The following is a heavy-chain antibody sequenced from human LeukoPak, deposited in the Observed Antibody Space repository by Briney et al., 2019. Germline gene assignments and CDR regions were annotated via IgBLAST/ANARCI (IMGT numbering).Heavy chain of an antibody. V-gene: IGHV2-70*11. CDR1: GGSISSGDYY. D-gene: IGHD4-17*01. J-gene: IGHJ3*02. CDR3: ARILTVTRAYDAFDI. Sequence: TLSLTCTVSGGSISSGDYYWSWIRQPPGKALEWLARIDWDDDKYYSTSLKTRLTISKDTSKNQVVLTMTNMDPVDTATCYCARILTVTRAYDAFDIWGQGTMVTVSS. CDR2: IDWDDDK.